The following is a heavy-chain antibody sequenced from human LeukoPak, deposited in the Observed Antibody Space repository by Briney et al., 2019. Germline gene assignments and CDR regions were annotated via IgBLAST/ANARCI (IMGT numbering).Heavy chain of an antibody. D-gene: IGHD6-13*01. CDR3: VRGSPGYSSSWHAY. J-gene: IGHJ4*02. CDR1: GFMLSSTW. Sequence: LAGGSLRLSCAASGFMLSSTWMHWVRHAPGKGLVWVSRINSDATSTSYADSVRGRFTISRDDAKNTMYLQMNSLRAEDTAMYYCVRGSPGYSSSWHAYWGRGTLVTVSS. V-gene: IGHV3-74*01. CDR2: INSDATST.